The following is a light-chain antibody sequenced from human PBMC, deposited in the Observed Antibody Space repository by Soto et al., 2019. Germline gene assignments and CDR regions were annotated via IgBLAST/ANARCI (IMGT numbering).Light chain of an antibody. CDR2: GAS. CDR3: QQYGLSRT. CDR1: QSVSSSY. V-gene: IGKV3-20*01. J-gene: IGKJ1*01. Sequence: EIVLTQSPGTLSLSPGERATLSCRASQSVSSSYLAWYQQKPGQAPRLLIYGASSRATGIPDRFSGSGSGTEFSLTISRLEPEDFAVYYCQQYGLSRTFGQGTKVDI.